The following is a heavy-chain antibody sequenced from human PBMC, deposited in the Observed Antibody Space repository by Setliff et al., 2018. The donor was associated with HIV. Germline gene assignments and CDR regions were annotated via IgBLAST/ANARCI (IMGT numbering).Heavy chain of an antibody. J-gene: IGHJ4*02. V-gene: IGHV4-31*03. CDR1: GGSISRSSYF. CDR2: IYYNGRVSYSEKT. Sequence: SETLSLTCTVSGGSISRSSYFWTWIRQRPGQGLEWIGYIYYNGRVSYSEKTYYSPSLKSRVTISVDSSKNQFSLKLSSVTAADTAVYYCARQGGYNSPLMVWGQGKLVTVSS. D-gene: IGHD3-10*01. CDR3: ARQGGYNSPLMV.